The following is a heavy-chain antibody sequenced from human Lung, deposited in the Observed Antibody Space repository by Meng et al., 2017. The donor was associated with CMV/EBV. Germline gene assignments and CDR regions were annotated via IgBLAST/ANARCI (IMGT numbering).Heavy chain of an antibody. CDR3: ARDWVLRGVNGLDV. CDR1: GYSFRTFG. Sequence: SVXVSXXASGYSFRTFGISWVRKAPGQGLEWMGWISAYNGNTTYTQKLQGRVTMTRDTSTRTVYMELRSLRSDDTAVYYCARDWVLRGVNGLDVWGQGTXVTVSS. D-gene: IGHD3-10*01. CDR2: ISAYNGNT. V-gene: IGHV1-18*01. J-gene: IGHJ6*02.